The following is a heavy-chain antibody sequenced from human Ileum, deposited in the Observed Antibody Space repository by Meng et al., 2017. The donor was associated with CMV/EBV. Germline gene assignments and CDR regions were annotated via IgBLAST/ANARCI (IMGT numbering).Heavy chain of an antibody. J-gene: IGHJ4*02. Sequence: SLRLSFACSCFPFGTFSLGWVRQAPGRGLEWISSFSGGGSITYYAESVKGRFTISRDNSKDTLYLQMNSLRVEDTALYCCAKDMNYCSQGTLVTVSS. CDR3: AKDMNY. CDR1: CFPFGTFS. V-gene: IGHV3-23*01. CDR2: FSGGGSIT.